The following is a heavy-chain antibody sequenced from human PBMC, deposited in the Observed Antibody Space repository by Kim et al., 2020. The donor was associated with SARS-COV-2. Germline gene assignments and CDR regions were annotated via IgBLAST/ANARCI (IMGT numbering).Heavy chain of an antibody. Sequence: GESLKISCKGSGYSFTTFWIGWVRQMPGKGLEFMGIIYPRDSDTRYSPSFQGQVTISADKSISTAYLQWSSLKASDTAMYYCVIASSFWSGVDYWGQGTLVTVSS. CDR3: VIASSFWSGVDY. CDR2: IYPRDSDT. D-gene: IGHD2-2*01. V-gene: IGHV5-51*01. J-gene: IGHJ4*02. CDR1: GYSFTTFW.